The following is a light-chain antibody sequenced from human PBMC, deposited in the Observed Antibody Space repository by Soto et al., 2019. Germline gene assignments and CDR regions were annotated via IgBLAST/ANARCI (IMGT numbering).Light chain of an antibody. V-gene: IGKV3-20*01. CDR3: QQYGSSPIT. CDR2: GAP. J-gene: IGKJ5*01. CDR1: QSVSSSY. Sequence: IVVTQFPGTLSFSPGERATLSCRAIQSVSSSYLAWYQHKPGQAPRLLIYGAPRRATGIPDRFSGSGSGTDFTLTISRLEPEDFAVYYCQQYGSSPITFGQGTRLEIK.